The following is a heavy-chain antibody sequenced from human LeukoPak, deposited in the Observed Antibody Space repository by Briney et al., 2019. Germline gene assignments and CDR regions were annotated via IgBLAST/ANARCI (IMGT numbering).Heavy chain of an antibody. D-gene: IGHD2-2*01. CDR2: INHSGST. V-gene: IGHV4-34*01. CDR3: ARGRGRVPAARVFDY. J-gene: IGHJ4*02. Sequence: PSETLSLTCAVSGGSFSGYYWSWIRQPPGKGLEWIGEINHSGSTNYNPSLKSRVTISVDTSKNQFSLKLSSVTAADTAVYYCARGRGRVPAARVFDYWGQGTLVTVSS. CDR1: GGSFSGYY.